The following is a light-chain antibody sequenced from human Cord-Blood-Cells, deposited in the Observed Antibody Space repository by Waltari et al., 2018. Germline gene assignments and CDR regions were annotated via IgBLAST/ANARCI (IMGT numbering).Light chain of an antibody. Sequence: QSVLTQPASVSGSPGQSITISCTGTSSDVGSYNLVSWYQQHPGKAPNLMIYEGSKRPSGVSNRFSGSKSGNTASLTISGLQAEDEADYYCCSYAGSSTSWVFGGGTKLTVL. J-gene: IGLJ3*02. CDR2: EGS. CDR1: SSDVGSYNL. V-gene: IGLV2-23*01. CDR3: CSYAGSSTSWV.